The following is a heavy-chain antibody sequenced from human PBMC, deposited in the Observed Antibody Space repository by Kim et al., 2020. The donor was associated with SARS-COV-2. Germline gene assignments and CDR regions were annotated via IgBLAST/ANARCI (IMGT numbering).Heavy chain of an antibody. CDR1: GGSISSYY. D-gene: IGHD5-18*01. Sequence: SETLSLTCTVSGGSISSYYWSWIRQPPGKGLEWIGYIYYSGSTNYNPSLKSRVTISVDTSKNQFSLKLSSVTAADTAVYYCARSKGAGGYSFWGQGTLVTVSS. V-gene: IGHV4-59*01. CDR2: IYYSGST. J-gene: IGHJ4*02. CDR3: ARSKGAGGYSF.